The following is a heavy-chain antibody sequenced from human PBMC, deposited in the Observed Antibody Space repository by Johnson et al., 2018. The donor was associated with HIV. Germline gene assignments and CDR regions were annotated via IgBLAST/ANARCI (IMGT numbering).Heavy chain of an antibody. J-gene: IGHJ3*02. CDR1: GFTFSSYG. D-gene: IGHD2-8*02. CDR2: IRYDGSNK. Sequence: HVQLVESGGGVVQPGGSLRLSCAASGFTFSSYGMHWVRQAPGKGLEWVAFIRYDGSNKYYADSVKGRFTISRDNSKNTLYLQMNSLRAEDTAVYYCARDNEDIVLVGAFDIWGQGTMVTVSS. CDR3: ARDNEDIVLVGAFDI. V-gene: IGHV3-30*02.